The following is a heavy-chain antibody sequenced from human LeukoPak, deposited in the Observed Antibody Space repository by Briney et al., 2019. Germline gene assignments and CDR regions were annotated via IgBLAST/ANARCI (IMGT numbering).Heavy chain of an antibody. D-gene: IGHD4-17*01. CDR2: ISYDGSNK. CDR3: AKEPRYGDYGDYFDY. CDR1: GFTFSSYA. J-gene: IGHJ4*02. V-gene: IGHV3-30-3*01. Sequence: GGSLRLSCAASGFTFSSYAMHWVRQAPGKGLEWVAVISYDGSNKYYADSVKGRFTISRDNSKNTLYLQMNSLRAEDTAVYYCAKEPRYGDYGDYFDYWGQGTLVTVSS.